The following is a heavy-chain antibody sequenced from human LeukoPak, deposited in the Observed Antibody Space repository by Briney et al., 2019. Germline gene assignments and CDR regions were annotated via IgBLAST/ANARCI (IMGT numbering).Heavy chain of an antibody. CDR2: ISVYNGNT. CDR3: ARAGGWAREDYKADAFDI. D-gene: IGHD6-19*01. Sequence: ASVKVSCKASGYTFTNFGISWVRQAPGQGLEWMVWISVYNGNTNYAQKVQDRVTMTTDTPTSTAYMELRSLRSDDTAVYYCARAGGWAREDYKADAFDIWGQGTMVTVSS. J-gene: IGHJ3*02. V-gene: IGHV1-18*01. CDR1: GYTFTNFG.